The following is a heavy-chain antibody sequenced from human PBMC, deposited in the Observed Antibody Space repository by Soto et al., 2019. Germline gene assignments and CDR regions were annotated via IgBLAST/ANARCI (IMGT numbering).Heavy chain of an antibody. CDR2: ISSSSSYI. CDR1: GFTFSSYS. CDR3: ARDYYGSGSRVDYYGMDV. J-gene: IGHJ6*02. V-gene: IGHV3-21*01. Sequence: GGSLRLSCAASGFTFSSYSMNWVRQAPGKGLEWVSSISSSSSYIYYADSVKGRFTISRDNAKNSPYLQMNSLRAEDTAVYYCARDYYGSGSRVDYYGMDVWGQGTTVTVSS. D-gene: IGHD3-10*01.